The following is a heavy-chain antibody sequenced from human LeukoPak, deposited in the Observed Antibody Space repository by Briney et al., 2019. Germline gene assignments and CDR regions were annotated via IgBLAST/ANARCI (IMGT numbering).Heavy chain of an antibody. CDR1: GGSISSGGYY. CDR2: IYHSGST. J-gene: IGHJ4*02. CDR3: AREGYSGYDFY. V-gene: IGHV4-30-2*01. Sequence: PSETLSLTCTVSGGSISSGGYYWSWIRQPPGKGLEWIGYIYHSGSTYYNPSLQSRVTISVDRSKNQFSLKLSSVTAADTAVYYCAREGYSGYDFYWGQGTLVTVSS. D-gene: IGHD5-12*01.